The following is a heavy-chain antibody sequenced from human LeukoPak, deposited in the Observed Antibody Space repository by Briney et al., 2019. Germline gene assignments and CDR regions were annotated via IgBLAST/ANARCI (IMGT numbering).Heavy chain of an antibody. CDR1: GGTFSSYA. V-gene: IGHV1-69*13. Sequence: SVRVSCKASGGTFSSYAISWVRQAPGQGLEWMGGIIPIFGTANYAQKFQGRVTITADESTSTAYMELSSLRSEDTAVYYCARGVVAPAKAFDIWGQGTMVTVSS. J-gene: IGHJ3*02. CDR3: ARGVVAPAKAFDI. D-gene: IGHD2-15*01. CDR2: IIPIFGTA.